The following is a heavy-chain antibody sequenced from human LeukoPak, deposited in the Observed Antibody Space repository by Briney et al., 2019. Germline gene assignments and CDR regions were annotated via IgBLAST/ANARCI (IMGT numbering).Heavy chain of an antibody. D-gene: IGHD3-16*01. CDR1: GGSFSGYY. Sequence: SETLSLTCAVYGGSFSGYYWSWIRQPPGKGLEWIGEINHSGSTNYNPSLKSRVTISVDTSKNQFSLKLSSVTAADTAVYYCASGGGQSRKDDAFDIWGQGTMVTVSS. CDR2: INHSGST. V-gene: IGHV4-34*01. CDR3: ASGGGQSRKDDAFDI. J-gene: IGHJ3*02.